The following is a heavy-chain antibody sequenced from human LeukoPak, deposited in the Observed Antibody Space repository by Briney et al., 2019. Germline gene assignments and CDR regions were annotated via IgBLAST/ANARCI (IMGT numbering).Heavy chain of an antibody. CDR2: IWYDGSNK. D-gene: IGHD3-22*01. CDR3: ARDPQRFTMIVVVTPDY. J-gene: IGHJ4*02. CDR1: GFTFSSYG. Sequence: PGRSLRLSCAASGFTFSSYGMHWVRQAPGKGLEWVAVIWYDGSNKYYADSVKGRFTISRDNSKNTLYLQMNSLRAEDTAVYYCARDPQRFTMIVVVTPDYWGQRTLVTVSS. V-gene: IGHV3-33*01.